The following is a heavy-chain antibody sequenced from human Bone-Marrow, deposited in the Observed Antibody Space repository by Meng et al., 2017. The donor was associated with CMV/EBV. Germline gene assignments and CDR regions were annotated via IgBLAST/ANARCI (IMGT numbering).Heavy chain of an antibody. CDR3: AREKEGGWFDP. CDR1: GFTFSDYY. V-gene: IGHV3-11*04. J-gene: IGHJ5*02. Sequence: GESLKISCAASGFTFSDYYMSWIRQAPGKGLEWVSYISSSGSTIYYADSVKGRFTISRDNAKNSLYLQMNRLRAEDTAVYYCAREKEGGWFDPWGQGTLVTVSS. CDR2: ISSSGSTI.